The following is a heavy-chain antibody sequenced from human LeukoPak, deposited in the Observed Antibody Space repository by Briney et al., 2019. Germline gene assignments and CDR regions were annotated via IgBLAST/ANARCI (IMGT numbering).Heavy chain of an antibody. Sequence: ASAKVSCKASGYTFTGYYMHWVRQAPGQGLEWMGWINPHSGGTNYAQKFQGRVTMTRDTSISTAYVELNRLRSDDTAVYYCARGGLPAFYYYMDVWGKGTTVTVSS. CDR2: INPHSGGT. D-gene: IGHD1-26*01. CDR3: ARGGLPAFYYYMDV. J-gene: IGHJ6*03. V-gene: IGHV1-2*02. CDR1: GYTFTGYY.